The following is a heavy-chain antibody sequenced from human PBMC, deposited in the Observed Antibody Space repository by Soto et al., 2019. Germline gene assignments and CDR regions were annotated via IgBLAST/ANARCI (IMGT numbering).Heavy chain of an antibody. J-gene: IGHJ5*02. CDR1: GGTFSSYA. CDR3: AMTPVPATTLMWFDP. D-gene: IGHD2-2*01. Sequence: QVQLVQSGAEVKKPGSSVKVSCKASGGTFSSYAISWVRQAPGQGLEWMGGIIPIFGTANYAQKFQGRVTITAGESTSTAYMELSSLRSEDTAVYYCAMTPVPATTLMWFDPWGQGTLVTVSS. CDR2: IIPIFGTA. V-gene: IGHV1-69*01.